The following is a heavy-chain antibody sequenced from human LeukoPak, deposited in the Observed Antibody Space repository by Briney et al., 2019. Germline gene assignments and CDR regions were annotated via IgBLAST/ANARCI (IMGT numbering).Heavy chain of an antibody. V-gene: IGHV4-30-2*01. CDR1: GGSISGGGYS. J-gene: IGHJ3*02. CDR3: ARVAYDTDAFDI. CDR2: IYHSGST. D-gene: IGHD3-16*01. Sequence: SETLSLTCAVSGGSISGGGYSWSWIRQPPGKGLEWIGYIYHSGSTYYNPSLKSRVTISVDRSKNQFSLKLSSVTAADTAVYYCARVAYDTDAFDIWGQGTMVTVSS.